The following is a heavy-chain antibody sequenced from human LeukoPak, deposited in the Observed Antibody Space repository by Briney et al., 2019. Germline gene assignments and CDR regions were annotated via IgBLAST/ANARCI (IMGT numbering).Heavy chain of an antibody. D-gene: IGHD3-22*01. CDR3: ARDEKWLSLGYYYYMDV. V-gene: IGHV4-4*07. CDR1: GGSISSYY. J-gene: IGHJ6*03. CDR2: IYTSGST. Sequence: KPSETLSLTCTVSGGSISSYYWSWIRQTAGKGLEWIGRIYTSGSTNYNPSLTSRVTMSVDTSKNQFSLKLSSVTAAYTAVYYCARDEKWLSLGYYYYMDVWGKGTTVTVSS.